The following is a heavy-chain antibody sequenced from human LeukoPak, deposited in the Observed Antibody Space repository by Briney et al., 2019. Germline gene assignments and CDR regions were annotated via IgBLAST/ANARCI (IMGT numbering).Heavy chain of an antibody. D-gene: IGHD3-3*01. CDR2: ISSSGSTI. CDR3: ARDRDTRYYYYMGV. Sequence: PGGSLRLSCAASGFTFSDYYMSWIRQAPGKGLEWVSYISSSGSTIYYADSVKGRFTISRDNAKNSLYLQMNSLRAEDTAVYYCARDRDTRYYYYMGVWGKGTTVTISS. CDR1: GFTFSDYY. V-gene: IGHV3-11*01. J-gene: IGHJ6*03.